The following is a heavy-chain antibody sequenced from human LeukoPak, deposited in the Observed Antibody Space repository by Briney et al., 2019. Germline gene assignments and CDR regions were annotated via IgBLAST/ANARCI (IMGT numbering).Heavy chain of an antibody. J-gene: IGHJ4*02. CDR2: ISSSGSTI. Sequence: GGSLRLSCVASGFTFSSYEMNWVRQAPGKGLEWVSYISSSGSTIYYADSVKGRFTISRDNAKNSLYLQMNSLRAEDTAVYYCARWARDYYGSGSHPGDYWGQGTLVTVSS. V-gene: IGHV3-48*03. CDR3: ARWARDYYGSGSHPGDY. D-gene: IGHD3-10*01. CDR1: GFTFSSYE.